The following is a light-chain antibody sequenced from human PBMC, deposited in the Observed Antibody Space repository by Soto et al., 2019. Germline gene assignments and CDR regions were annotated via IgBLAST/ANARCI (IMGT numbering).Light chain of an antibody. Sequence: QSVLTQPASVSGSPGQSITISCTGTSSDVGYYNYVSWFQQHPGKAPKLMIYEVVNRPSGVPDRFLGSKSGTSASLAISGLRSEDAADYHCATWDDSLNGPVFGGGTKLTVL. CDR3: ATWDDSLNGPV. V-gene: IGLV2-14*01. J-gene: IGLJ3*02. CDR2: EVV. CDR1: SSDVGYYNY.